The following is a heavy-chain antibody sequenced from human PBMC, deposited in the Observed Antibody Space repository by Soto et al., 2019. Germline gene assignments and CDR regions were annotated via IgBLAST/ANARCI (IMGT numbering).Heavy chain of an antibody. Sequence: GGSLRLSCAASGFTFSSYAMSWVRQAPGKGLEWVSAISGSGGSTYYADSVKGRFTISRDNSKNTLYLQMNSLRAEDTAVYYCARDPALLRYFDWLIDYWGQGTLVTVSS. CDR2: ISGSGGST. J-gene: IGHJ4*02. CDR1: GFTFSSYA. V-gene: IGHV3-23*01. CDR3: ARDPALLRYFDWLIDY. D-gene: IGHD3-9*01.